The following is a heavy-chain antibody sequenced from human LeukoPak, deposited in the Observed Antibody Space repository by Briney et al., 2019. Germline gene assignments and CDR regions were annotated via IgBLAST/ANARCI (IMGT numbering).Heavy chain of an antibody. CDR3: ARDGYSYDSTGYRY. CDR2: ISSSSSSI. V-gene: IGHV3-48*02. D-gene: IGHD3-22*01. CDR1: GFTFSSYS. J-gene: IGHJ4*02. Sequence: GPLRLSCAASGFTFSSYSMNWVRQAPGKGLEWVSYISSSSSSIYYADSVKGRFTISGDNAKNSLYLQMNSLRDEDTAVYYCARDGYSYDSTGYRYWGQGTLVTVSS.